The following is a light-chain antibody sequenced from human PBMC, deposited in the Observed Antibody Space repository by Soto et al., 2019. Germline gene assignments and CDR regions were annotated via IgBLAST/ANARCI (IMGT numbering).Light chain of an antibody. J-gene: IGLJ1*01. CDR3: CSYASSSTYV. CDR1: SSDVGSYNR. CDR2: DGS. Sequence: QSALTQPASVSGSPGQSITISGTGTSSDVGSYNRVSWYQQHPGKAPKLMIYDGSKRPSGVSSRFSGSKSGNTASLTISGLQAEDEAEYSCCSYASSSTYVFGTGTKLTVL. V-gene: IGLV2-23*01.